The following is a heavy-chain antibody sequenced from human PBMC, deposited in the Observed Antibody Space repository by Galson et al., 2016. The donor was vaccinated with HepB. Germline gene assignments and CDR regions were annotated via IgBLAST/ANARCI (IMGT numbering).Heavy chain of an antibody. D-gene: IGHD6-19*01. Sequence: SLRLSCAASGFTFSSYGMHWVRQAPGKGLEYVSAISSNGGNIYYANSVKGRFTIYRDNSKNTLYLQMGGLRAEDMAVYYCARDRSSGSYGFGWFDPWGQGTLVTVSS. J-gene: IGHJ5*02. CDR2: ISSNGGNI. V-gene: IGHV3-64*01. CDR1: GFTFSSYG. CDR3: ARDRSSGSYGFGWFDP.